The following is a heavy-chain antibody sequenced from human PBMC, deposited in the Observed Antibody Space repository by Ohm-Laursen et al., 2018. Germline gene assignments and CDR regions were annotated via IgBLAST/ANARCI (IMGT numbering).Heavy chain of an antibody. CDR1: GFSFINHA. CDR3: AKDRSAVGDY. Sequence: LSLTCAASGFSFINHAMHWVRQAPGKGLDWVAVIWNDGTKKFYADSVKGRFTISRDNSKNTLYLQLNSLRAEDTAVYYCAKDRSAVGDYWGQGTLVTVSS. CDR2: IWNDGTKK. D-gene: IGHD3-10*01. J-gene: IGHJ4*02. V-gene: IGHV3-33*06.